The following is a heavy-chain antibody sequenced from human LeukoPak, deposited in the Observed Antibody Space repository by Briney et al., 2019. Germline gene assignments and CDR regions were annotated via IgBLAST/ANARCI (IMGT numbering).Heavy chain of an antibody. D-gene: IGHD3-22*01. J-gene: IGHJ4*02. V-gene: IGHV4-59*01. CDR1: GGSISSYY. CDR3: ARAYYYDSSGYYLPPSYYFDY. CDR2: IYYSGST. Sequence: PSETLSLTCTVSGGSISSYYWSWLRQPPGKGLEWIGYIYYSGSTNYNPSLKSRVTISVDTSKNQFSLKLSSVTAADTAVYYCARAYYYDSSGYYLPPSYYFDYWGQGTLVTVST.